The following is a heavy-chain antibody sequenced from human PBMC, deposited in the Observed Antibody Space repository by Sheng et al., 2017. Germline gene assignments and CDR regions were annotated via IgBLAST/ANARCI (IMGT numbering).Heavy chain of an antibody. CDR3: AREGATFCGGDCYGS. Sequence: QVQLQESGPGLVKPSETLSLTCTVSGGSISSYYWGWIRQPAGKGLEWIGRIYTSVSTNYNPSLKSRVTMSVDTSKNQFSLKLSSVTAADTAVYYCAREGATFCGGDCYGSWGQGTLVTVSS. D-gene: IGHD2-21*01. CDR1: GGSISSYY. J-gene: IGHJ5*02. V-gene: IGHV4-4*07. CDR2: IYTSVST.